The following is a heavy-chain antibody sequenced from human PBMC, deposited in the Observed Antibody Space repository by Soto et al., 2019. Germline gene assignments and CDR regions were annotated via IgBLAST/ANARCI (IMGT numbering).Heavy chain of an antibody. Sequence: QVQLVESGGGLVKPGGSLRLSCAASGFTFSDYYMTWIRQAPGKGLEWLTYITYNGDTIYYADCVKGRFTISRDNAHNSLYLEMNSLRAEATAIYYCARLRPTNTGGTFDIWGQGTMVTVSS. CDR3: ARLRPTNTGGTFDI. J-gene: IGHJ3*02. V-gene: IGHV3-11*01. CDR2: ITYNGDTI. CDR1: GFTFSDYY. D-gene: IGHD2-8*02.